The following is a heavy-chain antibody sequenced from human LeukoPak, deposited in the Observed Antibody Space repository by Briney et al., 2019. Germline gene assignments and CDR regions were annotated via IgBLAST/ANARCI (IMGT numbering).Heavy chain of an antibody. D-gene: IGHD2-2*01. CDR2: ISSSSSYI. CDR3: ARVFRSVDAPPFDP. Sequence: PSETLSLTCAVSGGSISTSNSYWGWIRRPPGKGLEWVSSISSSSSYIYYADSVKGRFTISRDNAKNSLYLQMNSLRAEDTAVYYCARVFRSVDAPPFDPWGQGTLVTVSS. J-gene: IGHJ5*02. CDR1: GGSISTSN. V-gene: IGHV3-21*01.